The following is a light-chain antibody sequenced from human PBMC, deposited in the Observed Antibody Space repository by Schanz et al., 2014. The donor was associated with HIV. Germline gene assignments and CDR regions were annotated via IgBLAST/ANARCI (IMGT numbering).Light chain of an antibody. CDR3: CSYAGSTTFYV. CDR2: EVS. J-gene: IGLJ1*01. CDR1: SSDVGGYNL. Sequence: QSVLTQPASVSGSPGQSITISCNGTSSDVGGYNLVSWDQQHPGKAPKLMICEVSKRPSGVSNRFSGSKSGNTASLTISGLQAEDEADYYCCSYAGSTTFYVFATGTKLTVL. V-gene: IGLV2-23*02.